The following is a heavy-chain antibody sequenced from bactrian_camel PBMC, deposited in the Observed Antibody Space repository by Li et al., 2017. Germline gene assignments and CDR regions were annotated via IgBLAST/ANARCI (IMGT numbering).Heavy chain of an antibody. Sequence: HVQLVESGGGSVQAGGSLRLSCSASGYSVSNARMAWLRQAPGKEREGVAMIYTDGGDTSYADSVKGRFTISRDNAKNTVHLQMDNLKPEDTAMYYCAADEMTGLRGRCPRNLAPPLFGFWGQGTQVTVS. CDR2: IYTDGGDT. CDR3: AADEMTGLRGRCPRNLAPPLFGF. V-gene: IGHV3S6*01. J-gene: IGHJ6*01. D-gene: IGHD1*01. CDR1: GYSVSNAR.